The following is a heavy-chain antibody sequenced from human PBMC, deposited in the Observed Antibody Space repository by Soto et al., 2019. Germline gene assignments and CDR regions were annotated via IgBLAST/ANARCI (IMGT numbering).Heavy chain of an antibody. Sequence: ASVKVSCKASGYTFSGHAIHWLRQAPGQRPEWLGLINAGNSKTYYSEKFEGRVTFTRDTVATTVNMELTSLTSEDTAVYYCGRDQSGTGYYVDWFDPWGQGTLVTVSS. J-gene: IGHJ5*02. CDR2: INAGNSKT. CDR1: GYTFSGHA. CDR3: GRDQSGTGYYVDWFDP. V-gene: IGHV1-3*01. D-gene: IGHD3-10*02.